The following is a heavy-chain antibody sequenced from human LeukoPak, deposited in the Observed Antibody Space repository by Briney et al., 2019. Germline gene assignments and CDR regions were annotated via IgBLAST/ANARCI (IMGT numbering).Heavy chain of an antibody. CDR1: GFTFSSYA. CDR2: ISGSGGST. D-gene: IGHD6-6*01. J-gene: IGHJ3*02. Sequence: GGSLRLPCAASGFTFSSYAMSWVRQAPGKGLEWVSAISGSGGSTYYADSVKGRFTISRDNSKNTLYLQMNSLRAEDTAVYYCAKHPLPYSSSSGAFDIWGQGTMVTVSS. CDR3: AKHPLPYSSSSGAFDI. V-gene: IGHV3-23*01.